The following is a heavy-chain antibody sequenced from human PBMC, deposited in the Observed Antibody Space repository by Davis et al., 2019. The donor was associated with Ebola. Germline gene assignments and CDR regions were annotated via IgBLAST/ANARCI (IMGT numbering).Heavy chain of an antibody. CDR2: IYYSGNT. CDR3: ARHLTLATILFLDY. CDR1: GASISSFY. D-gene: IGHD5-24*01. Sequence: MPSETLSLTCTVSGASISSFYWSWIRQPPGKGLEWIGYIYYSGNTNYNPSLKSRVTISVDTSKNQFSLKLSSVTAADTAVYYCARHLTLATILFLDYWGQGTLVTVSS. V-gene: IGHV4-59*08. J-gene: IGHJ4*02.